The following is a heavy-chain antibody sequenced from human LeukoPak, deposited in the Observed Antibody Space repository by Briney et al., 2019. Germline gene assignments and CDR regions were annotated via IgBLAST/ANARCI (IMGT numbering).Heavy chain of an antibody. J-gene: IGHJ4*02. V-gene: IGHV3-9*01. CDR1: GFTFDDYA. Sequence: GRSLRLSCAASGFTFDDYAMHWVRQAPGKGLEWVSGISWNSGSIGYADSVKGRFTISRDNAKNSLYLQMNSLRAEDTALYYRAKGTHLLMEWFHSPSTPLDYWGQGTLVTVSS. CDR2: ISWNSGSI. D-gene: IGHD3-3*01. CDR3: AKGTHLLMEWFHSPSTPLDY.